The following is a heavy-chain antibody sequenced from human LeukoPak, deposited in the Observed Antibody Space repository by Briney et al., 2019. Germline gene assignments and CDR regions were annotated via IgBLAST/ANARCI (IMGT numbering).Heavy chain of an antibody. CDR3: ARAVPDIVVVPAAIRSRRKGLDY. Sequence: SESLSLTCAVYGGSFSGYYWSWIRQPPGKGLEWSGEINHSGSTNYNPSLKSRVTISVDTSKNQFSLKLSSVTAADTAVYYCARAVPDIVVVPAAIRSRRKGLDYWGQGTLVTVSS. D-gene: IGHD2-2*02. CDR1: GGSFSGYY. V-gene: IGHV4-34*01. CDR2: INHSGST. J-gene: IGHJ4*02.